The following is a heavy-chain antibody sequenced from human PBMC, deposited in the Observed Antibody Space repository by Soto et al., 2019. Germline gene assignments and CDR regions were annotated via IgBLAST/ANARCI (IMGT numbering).Heavy chain of an antibody. V-gene: IGHV3-33*01. CDR2: IWYDGSNK. CDR1: GFAFGRHG. D-gene: IGHD3-3*01. Sequence: RGPLRLSCPAPGFAFGRHGWLGLRQAPGKGLEWVAVIWYDGSNKYYADSVKGRFTISRDNSKNTLYLQMNSLRAEDTAVYYCARESERFWSGYYHYYYYGMDVWGQGTTVTVSS. CDR3: ARESERFWSGYYHYYYYGMDV. J-gene: IGHJ6*02.